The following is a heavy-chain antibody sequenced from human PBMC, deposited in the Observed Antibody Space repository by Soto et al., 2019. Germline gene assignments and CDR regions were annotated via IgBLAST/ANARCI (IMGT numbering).Heavy chain of an antibody. Sequence: QVQLQESGPGLVKPSQTLSLTCTVSGGSISSANYYWSWIRQHPGKGLEWIGYIYYSGSTYYNPSLKSRVTISVDTSRNHFSLKLSSVTAADTAVYYCAKGDDFWSGMTRGEAFDIWGQGTMVTVSS. CDR1: GGSISSANYY. V-gene: IGHV4-31*03. CDR3: AKGDDFWSGMTRGEAFDI. D-gene: IGHD3-3*01. CDR2: IYYSGST. J-gene: IGHJ3*02.